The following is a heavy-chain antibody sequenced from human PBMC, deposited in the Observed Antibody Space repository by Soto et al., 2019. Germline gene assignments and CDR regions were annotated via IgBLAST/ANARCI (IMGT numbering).Heavy chain of an antibody. CDR1: GGSFSTSS. J-gene: IGHJ4*02. Sequence: QVQLQQWGAGLLKPSETLSLTCAVYGGSFSTSSWSWIRQPPGKGLEWIGEINHSGSTSYKPSLKSRVTISIDTSTHQLSLTLTSMPAADTAVYYCARPSHYWGQGTLVTVSS. CDR2: INHSGST. V-gene: IGHV4-34*01. CDR3: ARPSHY.